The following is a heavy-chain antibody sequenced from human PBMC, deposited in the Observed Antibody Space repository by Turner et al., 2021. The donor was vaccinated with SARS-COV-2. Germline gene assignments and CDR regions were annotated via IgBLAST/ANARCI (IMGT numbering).Heavy chain of an antibody. CDR2: INHIGET. J-gene: IGHJ4*02. CDR3: ARLVVVRAGVFIIRPYRRGYFDS. V-gene: IGHV4-34*01. CDR1: GGPFSGYM. Sequence: VPLQQVGPGLLKPSETLSPTCPVYGGPFSGYMWSWIRQSPGQGLEWIGDINHIGETNYNPALKNRVTTSVDMSKNQFSLRMASVTAADTAVYFCARLVVVRAGVFIIRPYRRGYFDSWGQGTLVTVSS. D-gene: IGHD3-3*01.